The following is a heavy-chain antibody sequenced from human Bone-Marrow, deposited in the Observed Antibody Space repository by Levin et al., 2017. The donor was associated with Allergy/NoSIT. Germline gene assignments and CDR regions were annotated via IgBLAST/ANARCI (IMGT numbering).Heavy chain of an antibody. CDR2: IYYSGST. D-gene: IGHD2-15*01. V-gene: IGHV4-59*01. Sequence: SQTLSLTCTVSGGSISSYYWSWIRQPPGKGLEWIGYIYYSGSTNYNPSLKSRVTISVDTSKNQFSLKLSSVTAADTAVYYCARAPGYCSGGSCYSGWGFGYYDYYYMDVWGKGTTVTVSS. J-gene: IGHJ6*03. CDR3: ARAPGYCSGGSCYSGWGFGYYDYYYMDV. CDR1: GGSISSYY.